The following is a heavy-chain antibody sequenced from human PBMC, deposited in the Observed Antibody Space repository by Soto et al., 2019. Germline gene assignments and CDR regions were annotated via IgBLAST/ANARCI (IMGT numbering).Heavy chain of an antibody. J-gene: IGHJ6*02. CDR1: GDSISRYY. CDR2: IYYSGET. D-gene: IGHD3-10*01. Sequence: QVQLQESGPGLVKPSETLSLTCTVSGDSISRYYWSWIRLSPGKGLEWIGYIYYSGETKYNTSVKSRVTISVDRTKNQFSLKLSSVTAADTAVYYCARDQGGEFLKGSGMDVWGQGTTVTVSS. CDR3: ARDQGGEFLKGSGMDV. V-gene: IGHV4-59*01.